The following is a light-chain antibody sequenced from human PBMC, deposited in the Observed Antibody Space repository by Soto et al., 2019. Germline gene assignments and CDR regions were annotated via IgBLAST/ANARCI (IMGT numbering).Light chain of an antibody. J-gene: IGKJ2*01. V-gene: IGKV1-5*01. Sequence: DIQMTQSPSTLSASVGDRVTITCRARQSISSWLAWYQQKPGKAPKLLIYDASSLESGLPSRFSGSGSGTEFTLTINSLQPDDFATYYCQQYNSFTTFGQGTKLEIK. CDR3: QQYNSFTT. CDR2: DAS. CDR1: QSISSW.